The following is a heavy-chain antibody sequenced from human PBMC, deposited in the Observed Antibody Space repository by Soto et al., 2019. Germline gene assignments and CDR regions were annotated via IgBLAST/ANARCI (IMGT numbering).Heavy chain of an antibody. CDR1: GFTFSIYS. J-gene: IGHJ6*03. CDR2: ISSGSSTI. D-gene: IGHD3-16*01. CDR3: ERVGWAAYHHYRDG. V-gene: IGHV3-48*01. Sequence: RLSCAASGFTFSIYSMNWVSQAPEKGLEWLSYISSGSSTISYADSVKGRFTISRDNAKNSLFLQMNSLKAEDKAVYYCERVGWAAYHHYRDGWGKCTTFTVSS.